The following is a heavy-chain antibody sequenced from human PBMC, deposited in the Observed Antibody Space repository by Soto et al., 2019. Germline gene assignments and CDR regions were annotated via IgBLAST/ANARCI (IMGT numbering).Heavy chain of an antibody. CDR2: IYYSGST. D-gene: IGHD6-13*01. CDR1: GGSISSGGYY. CDR3: ASIAAAGTNFDY. V-gene: IGHV4-61*08. Sequence: SSETLSLTCTVSGGSISSGGYYWSWIRQPPGKGLEWIGYIYYSGSTNYNPSLKSRVTISVDTSKNQFSLKLSSVTAADTAAYYCASIAAAGTNFDYWGQGTLVTVSS. J-gene: IGHJ4*02.